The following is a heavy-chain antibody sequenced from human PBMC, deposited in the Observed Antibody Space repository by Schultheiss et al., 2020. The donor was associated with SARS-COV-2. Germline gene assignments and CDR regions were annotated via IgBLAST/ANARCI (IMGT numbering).Heavy chain of an antibody. J-gene: IGHJ6*02. CDR3: ARPDGDYALYGMDV. V-gene: IGHV4-59*08. Sequence: SETLSLTCSVSGSSITGFFWTWIRQPPGKGLDPIGNIYFTGITKYSPSLKSRITISVDTSKNQFSLKLSSVTAADTAVYYCARPDGDYALYGMDVWGQGTTVTVSS. D-gene: IGHD4-17*01. CDR1: GSSITGFF. CDR2: IYFTGIT.